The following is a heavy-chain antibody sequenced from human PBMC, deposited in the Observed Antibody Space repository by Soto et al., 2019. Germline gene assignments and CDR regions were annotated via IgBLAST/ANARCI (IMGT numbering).Heavy chain of an antibody. CDR3: ARGDGYNSDY. J-gene: IGHJ4*02. V-gene: IGHV4-31*03. CDR1: GGSISSGGYY. D-gene: IGHD5-12*01. Sequence: PSETLSLTCTVSGGSISSGGYYWSWIRQHPGKGLEWFGYIYYSGSTYYNPSLKSRVTMSVDTSKNQFSLKLSSVTAADTAVYYCARGDGYNSDYWGQGTLVTVSS. CDR2: IYYSGST.